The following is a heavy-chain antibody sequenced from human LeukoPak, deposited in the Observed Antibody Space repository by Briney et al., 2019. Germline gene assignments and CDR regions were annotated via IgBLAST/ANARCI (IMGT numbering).Heavy chain of an antibody. CDR1: GFTFSRSW. V-gene: IGHV3-74*03. J-gene: IGHJ4*02. CDR3: AGNDKWLISY. Sequence: GGSLKLSCAASGFTFSRSWMHWVRQGPGKGLVWVSRINTDGSATTYADSVRGRFTISRDNAKNTVYLQMNSLSADDTGVYYCAGNDKWLISYWGQGTLVTVSS. D-gene: IGHD6-19*01. CDR2: INTDGSAT.